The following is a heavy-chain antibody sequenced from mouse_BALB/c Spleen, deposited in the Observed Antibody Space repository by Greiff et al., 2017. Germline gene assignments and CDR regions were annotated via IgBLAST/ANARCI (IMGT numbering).Heavy chain of an antibody. CDR2: IWGGGST. J-gene: IGHJ3*01. CDR1: GFSLTDYG. D-gene: IGHD1-1*01. V-gene: IGHV2-6-5*01. CDR3: AKQNGIYGDNSWFAY. Sequence: VQLVESGPGLVAPSQSLSITCTVSGFSLTDYGVSWIRQPPGKGLEWLGVIWGGGSTYYYSALKSRLSISNDNSKSQVFLKMNSLQTDDTAVYYCAKQNGIYGDNSWFAYWGQGTLVTVSA.